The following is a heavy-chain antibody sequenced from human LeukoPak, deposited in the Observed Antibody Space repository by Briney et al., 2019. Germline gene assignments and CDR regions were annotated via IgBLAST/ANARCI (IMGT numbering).Heavy chain of an antibody. CDR1: GFTFGDYA. CDR3: AKTGYDSSGVFDY. V-gene: IGHV3-23*01. D-gene: IGHD3-22*01. CDR2: ISGSGGST. Sequence: GRSLRLSCTASGFTFGDYAMSWVRQAPGKGLEWVSAISGSGGSTYYADSVKGRFTISRDNSKNTLYLQMNSLRAEDTAVYYCAKTGYDSSGVFDYWGQGTLVTVSS. J-gene: IGHJ4*02.